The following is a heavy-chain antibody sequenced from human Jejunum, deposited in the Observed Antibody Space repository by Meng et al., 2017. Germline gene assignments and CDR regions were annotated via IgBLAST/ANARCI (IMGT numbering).Heavy chain of an antibody. CDR2: IYHTGST. D-gene: IGHD1/OR15-1a*01. Sequence: VRLQEPGPGLVKPSGTLSLTCDVSGVSVNTPNWWSWVRHSPGKGLEWIGEIYHTGSTNYNPSLKSRVSVSMDGSKNQFSLKLTSVTAADTAVYFCARVREVPLGTGDWFDPWGQGTLVTVSS. CDR3: ARVREVPLGTGDWFDP. V-gene: IGHV4-4*02. J-gene: IGHJ5*02. CDR1: GVSVNTPNW.